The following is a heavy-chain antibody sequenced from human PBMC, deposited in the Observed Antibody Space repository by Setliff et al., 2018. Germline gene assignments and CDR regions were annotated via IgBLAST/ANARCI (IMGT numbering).Heavy chain of an antibody. CDR2: ISYDGSNK. V-gene: IGHV3-30*18. Sequence: PGGSLRLSCAASGFTFSSYAMHWVRQAPGKGLEWVAVISYDGSNKFYGDSVKGRFTISRDNSKNTLYLQMNSLRAEDTAVYYCAKNWATAHHYYYGMDVWGQGTTVTVSS. CDR3: AKNWATAHHYYYGMDV. CDR1: GFTFSSYA. J-gene: IGHJ6*02. D-gene: IGHD2-21*02.